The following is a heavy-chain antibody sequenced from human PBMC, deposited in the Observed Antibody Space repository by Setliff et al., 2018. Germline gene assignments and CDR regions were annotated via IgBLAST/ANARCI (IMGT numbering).Heavy chain of an antibody. CDR1: GYTFTSYG. CDR2: ISTYTANT. J-gene: IGHJ4*02. D-gene: IGHD3-22*01. Sequence: ASVKVSCKASGYTFTSYGVSWVRQAPGQGLEWMGWISTYTANTKYAQRVQGRVTMTTDTSTSTAYMELSSLRTEDTPVYYCARGYYDSYARYYVVGDYWGQGTTVTVSS. V-gene: IGHV1-18*01. CDR3: ARGYYDSYARYYVVGDY.